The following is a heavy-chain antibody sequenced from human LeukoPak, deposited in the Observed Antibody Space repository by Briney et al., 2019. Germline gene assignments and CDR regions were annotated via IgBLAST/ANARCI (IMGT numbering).Heavy chain of an antibody. D-gene: IGHD3-9*01. CDR1: GGTFSSYA. J-gene: IGHJ4*02. V-gene: IGHV1-69*13. Sequence: GASVKVSCKASGGTFSSYAISWVRQAPGQGLEWMGGIIPTFGTANYAQKFQGRVTITADESTSTAYMELSSLRSEDTAVYYCSTDPRDILTGYYNDYWGQGTLVIVSS. CDR2: IIPTFGTA. CDR3: STDPRDILTGYYNDY.